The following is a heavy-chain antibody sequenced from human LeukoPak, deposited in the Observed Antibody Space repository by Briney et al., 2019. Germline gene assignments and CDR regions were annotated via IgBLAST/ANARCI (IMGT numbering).Heavy chain of an antibody. D-gene: IGHD2-15*01. Sequence: GGSLRLSCAASGFTFTGNSMHWVRQGPGTGPVWVARIHRDGGMTRYADSVEGRFTISRDNAKNTLYLQMNSLRAEDTAIYYCVREAGTIGYYMDVWGKGTTVTVSS. CDR1: GFTFTGNS. CDR3: VREAGTIGYYMDV. CDR2: IHRDGGMT. J-gene: IGHJ6*03. V-gene: IGHV3-74*01.